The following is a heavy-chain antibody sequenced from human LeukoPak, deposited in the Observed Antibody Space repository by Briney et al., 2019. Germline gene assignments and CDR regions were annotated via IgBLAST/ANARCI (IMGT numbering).Heavy chain of an antibody. Sequence: GASVKVSCKASGYTFTSYGISRVRQVPGQGLELVGWISAYNGDTNLAQRFHDRVTMTTDTSTSTAFMELRSLTSDDTAVYYCARDGPITANWFDPWGQGTLVIVSS. CDR3: ARDGPITANWFDP. CDR1: GYTFTSYG. J-gene: IGHJ5*02. D-gene: IGHD2-21*02. V-gene: IGHV1-18*01. CDR2: ISAYNGDT.